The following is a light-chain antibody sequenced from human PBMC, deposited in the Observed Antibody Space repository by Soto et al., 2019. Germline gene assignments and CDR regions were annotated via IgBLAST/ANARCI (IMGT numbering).Light chain of an antibody. J-gene: IGLJ2*01. CDR3: QAWDSRTRVV. CDR1: KLGDKY. V-gene: IGLV3-1*01. Sequence: SYELTQPPSVSVSPGQTASITCSGDKLGDKYACWYQQKPGQSPVLVIYQDSKRPSGIPERFSGSNSGNTATLTISGTQAIDEADYYCQAWDSRTRVVFGGGTKLTVL. CDR2: QDS.